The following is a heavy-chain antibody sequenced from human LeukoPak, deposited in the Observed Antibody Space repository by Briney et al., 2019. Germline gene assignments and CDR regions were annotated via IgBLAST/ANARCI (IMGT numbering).Heavy chain of an antibody. Sequence: GGSLRLSCAASGFTFSNYNMNWVRQAPGKGLEWVSSISSSSSYIYYADSVKGRFTISRDNAKNSLYLQMNSLRDEDTAVYYCARDAHIVRGVNPLDYWGQGTLVTVSS. V-gene: IGHV3-21*01. CDR1: GFTFSNYN. D-gene: IGHD3-10*01. J-gene: IGHJ4*02. CDR3: ARDAHIVRGVNPLDY. CDR2: ISSSSSYI.